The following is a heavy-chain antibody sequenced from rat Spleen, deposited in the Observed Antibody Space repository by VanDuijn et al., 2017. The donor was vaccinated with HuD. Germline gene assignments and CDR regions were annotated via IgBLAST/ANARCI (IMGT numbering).Heavy chain of an antibody. Sequence: QVQLKESGPGLVQPSQTLSLICTVSGFSLISHSVHWVRQPPGKGLEWMGRMRFNGDTSYNSVLKSRLSISRDTSKNQVFLKVNSLQTDDTGTYYCTTATEGPYVLDAWGQGASVTVSS. CDR2: MRFNGDT. D-gene: IGHD1-11*01. CDR3: TTATEGPYVLDA. CDR1: GFSLISHS. J-gene: IGHJ4*01. V-gene: IGHV2-63*01.